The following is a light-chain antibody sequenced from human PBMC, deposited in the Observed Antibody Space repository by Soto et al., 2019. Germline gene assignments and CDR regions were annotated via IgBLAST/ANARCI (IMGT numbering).Light chain of an antibody. V-gene: IGKV3-11*01. J-gene: IGKJ5*01. CDR1: QTVSSY. Sequence: EIVLTQSPAPLSLSPGERATLSCRASQTVSSYLAWYQQKPGQAPRLLIYDASNRATGIPARFSGSGSGTAFTLTLCSLEPEDFAVYYCQQRSNCPITFGQGTRLEMK. CDR3: QQRSNCPIT. CDR2: DAS.